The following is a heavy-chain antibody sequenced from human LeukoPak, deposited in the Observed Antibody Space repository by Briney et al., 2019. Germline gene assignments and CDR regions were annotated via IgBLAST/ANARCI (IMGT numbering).Heavy chain of an antibody. CDR1: GGSISSSSYY. CDR2: IYYSGST. CDR3: ARGNDSSGYYLTFYFDY. Sequence: SETLSLTCTVSGGSISSSSYYWGWIRQPPGKGLEWIGSIYYSGSTYYNPSLKSRVTISVDTSKNQFSLKLSSVTAADTAVYYCARGNDSSGYYLTFYFDYWGQGTLVTVSS. D-gene: IGHD3-22*01. J-gene: IGHJ4*02. V-gene: IGHV4-39*01.